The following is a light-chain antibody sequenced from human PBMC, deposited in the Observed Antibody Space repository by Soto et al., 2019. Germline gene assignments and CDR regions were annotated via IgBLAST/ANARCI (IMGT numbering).Light chain of an antibody. CDR3: CSYAGSPWV. Sequence: QSVLTQPRSVSGSPGQSVTISCTGSSNDVGAYNYVSWYQQYPGKAPKVIIYDVGNRPSGVPDRFSGSKSGNTASLTVSGLQAEDEADYYCCSYAGSPWVFGGGTKVTVL. CDR2: DVG. CDR1: SNDVGAYNY. V-gene: IGLV2-11*01. J-gene: IGLJ3*02.